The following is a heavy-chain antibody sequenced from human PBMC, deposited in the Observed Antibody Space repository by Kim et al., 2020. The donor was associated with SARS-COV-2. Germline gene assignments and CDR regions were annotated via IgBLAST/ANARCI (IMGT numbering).Heavy chain of an antibody. V-gene: IGHV5-51*01. J-gene: IGHJ3*01. D-gene: IGHD6-19*01. Sequence: GESLKISCKASGFGFGSYWIGWVRQTPGKGLEWLGIIFPGNSDTRYSPSFEGLVTFSVDKSIGTAYLQWSSLKASDTAMYYCARHRSSGYDAFDVWGQGAMVTVSS. CDR2: IFPGNSDT. CDR3: ARHRSSGYDAFDV. CDR1: GFGFGSYW.